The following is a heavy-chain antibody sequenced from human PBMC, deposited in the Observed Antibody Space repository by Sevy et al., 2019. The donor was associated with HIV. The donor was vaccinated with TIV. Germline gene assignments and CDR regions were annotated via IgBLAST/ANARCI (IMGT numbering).Heavy chain of an antibody. D-gene: IGHD2-2*01. Sequence: GGSLRLSCAASGFMFDGYSMNWVRQAPGKGLEWVSSISSGSSFIYYADSVKGRFTISRDNARESLSLHMNSLRVEDTGIYYGARVGPGECSGTICSPNDYWGLGTLVTVSS. CDR1: GFMFDGYS. J-gene: IGHJ4*02. CDR2: ISSGSSFI. CDR3: ARVGPGECSGTICSPNDY. V-gene: IGHV3-21*01.